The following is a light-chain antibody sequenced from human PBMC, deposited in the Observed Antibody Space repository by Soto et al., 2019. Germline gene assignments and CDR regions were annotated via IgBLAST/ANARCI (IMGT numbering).Light chain of an antibody. V-gene: IGKV3D-20*01. Sequence: IVLTQSPATLPLSPGERATLSCGASQSVSSSYVAWYQHKPGLAPRLLIHDTSSRAIGIPDRLSGSKSGTNFTLTIRRMEPEDVGVYYCQQYGSSPITFGQGTRLEIK. CDR3: QQYGSSPIT. CDR1: QSVSSSY. CDR2: DTS. J-gene: IGKJ5*01.